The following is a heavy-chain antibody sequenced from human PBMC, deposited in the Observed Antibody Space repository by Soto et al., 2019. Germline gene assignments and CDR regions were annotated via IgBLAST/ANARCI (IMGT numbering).Heavy chain of an antibody. CDR3: ARFRRGHGLAAMSYYYYYMDV. D-gene: IGHD2-2*01. Sequence: SETLSLTCTVSGGSISSYYWSWIRQPPGKGLEWIGYIYYSGSTNYNPSLKSRVTISVDTSKNQFSLKLSSVTAADTAVYYCARFRRGHGLAAMSYYYYYMDVWGKGTTVTVSS. CDR1: GGSISSYY. CDR2: IYYSGST. V-gene: IGHV4-59*08. J-gene: IGHJ6*03.